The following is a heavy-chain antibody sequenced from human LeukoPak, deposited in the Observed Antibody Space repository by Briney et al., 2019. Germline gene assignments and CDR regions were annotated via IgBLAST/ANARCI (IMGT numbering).Heavy chain of an antibody. J-gene: IGHJ4*02. CDR3: ARVTSGEFADY. Sequence: PSETLSLTCAVYGGSFSGYYWSWIRQHPGKGLEWIGYIYYSGITYYNPSLKSRVTISVDTSKNQFSLYLSSVTAADTAVYYCARVTSGEFADYWGQGTLVTVSS. V-gene: IGHV4-31*11. D-gene: IGHD3-10*01. CDR1: GGSFSGYY. CDR2: IYYSGIT.